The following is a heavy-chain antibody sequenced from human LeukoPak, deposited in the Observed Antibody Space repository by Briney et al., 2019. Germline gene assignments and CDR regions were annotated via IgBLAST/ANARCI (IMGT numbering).Heavy chain of an antibody. Sequence: PSETLSLTCAVYGGSFRGYYWRWIRQPPGEALEWLGEINHSGSTNYNPSLKSRVTIPVKTSKEQFSLKLSSVTAADTAVYYCARDRGYSGYEIFDYWGQGTLVTVSS. V-gene: IGHV4-34*01. CDR3: ARDRGYSGYEIFDY. CDR2: INHSGST. D-gene: IGHD5-12*01. J-gene: IGHJ4*02. CDR1: GGSFRGYY.